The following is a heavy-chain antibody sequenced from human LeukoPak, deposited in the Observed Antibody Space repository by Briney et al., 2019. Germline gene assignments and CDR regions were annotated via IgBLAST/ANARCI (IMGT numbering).Heavy chain of an antibody. CDR1: GFTFSGSA. V-gene: IGHV3-66*01. Sequence: GGSLRLSCAASGFTFSGSAMHWVRQASGKGLEWVSVIYSGGSTYYADSVKGRFTISRDNAKNTLYLQMNSLRADDTAVYYCARDYYTSGSPNDFWGQGTLVTVSS. CDR3: ARDYYTSGSPNDF. D-gene: IGHD3-10*01. CDR2: IYSGGST. J-gene: IGHJ4*02.